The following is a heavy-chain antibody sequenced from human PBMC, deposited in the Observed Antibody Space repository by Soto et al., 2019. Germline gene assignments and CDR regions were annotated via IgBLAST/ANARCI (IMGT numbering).Heavy chain of an antibody. CDR2: INPKSGGT. Sequence: ASVKVSCKASENIFTGYYIHWIRQAPGQGLEWMGWINPKSGGTSYAQNFQGRVTMTRDTSISTVYMELSRARSDDTAVYYCAGVPLWFGELGWFDPWGQGXLVTVYS. V-gene: IGHV1-2*02. CDR1: ENIFTGYY. D-gene: IGHD3-10*01. CDR3: AGVPLWFGELGWFDP. J-gene: IGHJ5*02.